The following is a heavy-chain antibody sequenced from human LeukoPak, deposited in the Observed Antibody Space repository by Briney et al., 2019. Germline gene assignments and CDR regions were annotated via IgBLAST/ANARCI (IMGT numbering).Heavy chain of an antibody. V-gene: IGHV3-33*06. CDR3: AKGRGGSSNWGSDY. CDR1: GFTFRNYG. Sequence: QPGGSLRLSCTASGFTFRNYGMNWVRQAPGKGLEWVAGIWYDGSNKDYVDSVKGRFTISRDNSKNTLYLEMNSLTVEDTAVYYCAKGRGGSSNWGSDYRGQGTQVTVSS. CDR2: IWYDGSNK. J-gene: IGHJ4*02. D-gene: IGHD7-27*01.